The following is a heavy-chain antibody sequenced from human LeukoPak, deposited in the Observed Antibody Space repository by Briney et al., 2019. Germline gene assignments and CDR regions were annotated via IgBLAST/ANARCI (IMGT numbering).Heavy chain of an antibody. V-gene: IGHV4-59*11. CDR2: IYYSGST. Sequence: PSETLSLTCTVSGGSISSHYWNWLRQPPGKGLEWIGYIYYSGSTNYNPSLKSRVTISVDTSKNQFSLKLSSVTAADTAVYYCASMQKGTYYDILTGYLFDPWGQGTLVTVSS. J-gene: IGHJ5*02. CDR1: GGSISSHY. CDR3: ASMQKGTYYDILTGYLFDP. D-gene: IGHD3-9*01.